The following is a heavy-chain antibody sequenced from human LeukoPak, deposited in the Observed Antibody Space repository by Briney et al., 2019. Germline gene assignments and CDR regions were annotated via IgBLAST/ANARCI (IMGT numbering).Heavy chain of an antibody. CDR2: INHSGST. CDR1: GGSFSGYY. Sequence: PSETLSLTCAVYGGSFSGYYWSWIRQPPGKGLEWIGEINHSGSTNYNPSLKSRVTISVDTSKNQFSLKLSSVTAADTGVYYCARGWGGYCSGGSCYSLGYYYYMDVWGKGTTVTVSS. J-gene: IGHJ6*03. CDR3: ARGWGGYCSGGSCYSLGYYYYMDV. D-gene: IGHD2-15*01. V-gene: IGHV4-34*01.